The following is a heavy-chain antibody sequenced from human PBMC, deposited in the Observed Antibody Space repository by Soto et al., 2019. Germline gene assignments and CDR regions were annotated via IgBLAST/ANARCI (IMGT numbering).Heavy chain of an antibody. CDR2: INHSGST. CDR1: GGSFSGYY. J-gene: IGHJ3*02. D-gene: IGHD3-9*01. Sequence: SETLSLTCAVYGGSFSGYYWSWIRQPPGKGLEWIGEINHSGSTNYNPSLKSRVTISVDTSKNQFSLKLSSVTAADTAVYYCARGGGRLRYFDWLVSAFDIWGQGTMVTVSS. V-gene: IGHV4-34*01. CDR3: ARGGGRLRYFDWLVSAFDI.